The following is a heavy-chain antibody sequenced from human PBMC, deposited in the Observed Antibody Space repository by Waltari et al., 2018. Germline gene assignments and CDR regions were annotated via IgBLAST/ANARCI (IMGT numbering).Heavy chain of an antibody. V-gene: IGHV4-38-2*01. Sequence: QVQLQESGPGLVKPSETLSLTCAVSGYSISSGYYWGWIRQPPGKGLEWIGSIYHSGSTYDKPSLKSRVTISVDTSKNQFSLKLSSVTAADTAVYYCARRQFKYYFDYWGQGTLVTVSS. J-gene: IGHJ4*02. CDR2: IYHSGST. CDR3: ARRQFKYYFDY. CDR1: GYSISSGYY. D-gene: IGHD4-4*01.